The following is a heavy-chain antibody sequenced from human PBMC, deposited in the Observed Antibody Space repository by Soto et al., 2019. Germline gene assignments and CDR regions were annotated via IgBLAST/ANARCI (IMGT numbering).Heavy chain of an antibody. J-gene: IGHJ4*02. V-gene: IGHV3-7*04. Sequence: GGSLRLSCVGSRFTFSSNWMTWVRQAPGKGLEWVANIRQDGSEINYVDSVKGRFTISRDSTKNSLYLQMNSLRAEDTAIYYCAREVVVSRGASYFGYWGPGTLVTVSS. CDR2: IRQDGSEI. D-gene: IGHD2-2*01. CDR3: AREVVVSRGASYFGY. CDR1: RFTFSSNW.